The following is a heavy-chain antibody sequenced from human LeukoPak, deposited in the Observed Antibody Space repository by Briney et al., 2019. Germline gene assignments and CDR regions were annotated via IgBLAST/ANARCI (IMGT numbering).Heavy chain of an antibody. CDR3: ARGQDDRSGTFDY. D-gene: IGHD3-22*01. J-gene: IGHJ4*02. Sequence: SETLSLTCTVSGDSVSSGNYYLSWIRQPPGKGLDWITYMSPSGTTKYNPSLKSRVTTSVDTSRTQFSLGLSSVTAADTAVYYCARGQDDRSGTFDYWGQGILVTVSS. V-gene: IGHV4-61*01. CDR2: MSPSGTT. CDR1: GDSVSSGNYY.